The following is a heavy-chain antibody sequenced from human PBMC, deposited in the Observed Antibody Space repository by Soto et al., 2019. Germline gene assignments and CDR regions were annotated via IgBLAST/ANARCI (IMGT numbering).Heavy chain of an antibody. CDR2: INWIGGST. CDR1: GFTFDVYG. CDR3: ARAYPLARDAFDI. V-gene: IGHV3-20*01. Sequence: EVQLVESGGGVVRPGGSLRLSCAASGFTFDVYGMSLVRQAPGKGLEWVSGINWIGGSTGYADSVKGRFTISRDNAKNSLYLQMNSLRAEDTALYHCARAYPLARDAFDIWGQGTMVAVSS. J-gene: IGHJ3*02.